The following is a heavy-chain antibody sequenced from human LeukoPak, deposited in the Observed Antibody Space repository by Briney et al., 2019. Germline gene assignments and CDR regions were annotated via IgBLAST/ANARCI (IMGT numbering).Heavy chain of an antibody. CDR3: AKWSSSSGYYFDY. CDR2: ISGSGGST. CDR1: GFTFSSYA. D-gene: IGHD6-19*01. V-gene: IGHV3-23*01. J-gene: IGHJ4*02. Sequence: GGSLRLSCAASGFTFSSYAMSWVRQAPGKGLEWVSAISGSGGSTYYADSVKGRFTISRDNSENTLYLQMNSLRAEDTAVYYCAKWSSSSGYYFDYWGQGTLVTVSS.